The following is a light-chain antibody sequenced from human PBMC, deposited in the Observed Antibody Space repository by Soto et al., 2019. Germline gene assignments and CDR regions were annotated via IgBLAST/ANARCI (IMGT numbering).Light chain of an antibody. Sequence: QAVVTQPRSVSGSPGQSVTISCTGTSSDVGGYNYVSWYQQYPGKAPKVMIYDVKTRPSGVPDRFSGSKSDNTASLTISGLQAEDEADYYCCSYAGSYTFVFGTGTKLTVL. V-gene: IGLV2-11*01. CDR2: DVK. J-gene: IGLJ1*01. CDR1: SSDVGGYNY. CDR3: CSYAGSYTFV.